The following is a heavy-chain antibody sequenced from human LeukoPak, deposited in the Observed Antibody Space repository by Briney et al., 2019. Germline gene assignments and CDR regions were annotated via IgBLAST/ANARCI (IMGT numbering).Heavy chain of an antibody. CDR2: INHSGST. V-gene: IGHV4-34*01. J-gene: IGHJ3*02. D-gene: IGHD3-3*01. Sequence: SETLSLTCAVYGGSFSGYYWSWIRQPPGKGLEWIGEINHSGSTNYNLSLKSRVTISVDTSKNQFSLKLSSVTAADTAVYYCARGKGLRFLEWLLSAKFDAFDIWGQGTMVTVSS. CDR3: ARGKGLRFLEWLLSAKFDAFDI. CDR1: GGSFSGYY.